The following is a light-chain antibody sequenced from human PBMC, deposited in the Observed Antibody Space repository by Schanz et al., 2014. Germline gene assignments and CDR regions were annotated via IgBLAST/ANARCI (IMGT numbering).Light chain of an antibody. CDR3: QQRSNWPIT. Sequence: EIVLTQSPGTLSLSPGDRATLSCRASQTVSNNLAWYQQKPGQAPRLLIYDASNRATGIPARFSGSGSGTDFTLTISSLEPEDFAVYYCQQRSNWPITFGQGTRLEIK. J-gene: IGKJ5*01. CDR1: QTVSNN. CDR2: DAS. V-gene: IGKV3-11*01.